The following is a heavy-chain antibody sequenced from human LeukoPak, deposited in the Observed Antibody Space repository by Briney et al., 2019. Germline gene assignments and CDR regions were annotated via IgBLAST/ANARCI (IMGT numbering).Heavy chain of an antibody. J-gene: IGHJ3*02. V-gene: IGHV3-74*01. D-gene: IGHD3-22*01. CDR1: GFTFSSYW. Sequence: GGSLRLSCAASGFTFSSYWMHWVRQAPGKGLVWVSRINSDGSSTSYADSVKGRFTISRDNAKNSLYLQMNSLRAEDTAVYYCAGGSGYPDAFDIWGQGTMVTVSS. CDR3: AGGSGYPDAFDI. CDR2: INSDGSST.